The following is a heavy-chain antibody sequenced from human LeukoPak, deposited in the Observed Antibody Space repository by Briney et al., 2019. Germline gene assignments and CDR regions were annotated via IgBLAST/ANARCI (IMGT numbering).Heavy chain of an antibody. CDR3: TREYGGHPFDY. D-gene: IGHD4/OR15-4a*01. Sequence: GGSLRLSCTASGFTFGDYAMSWFRQAPGKGLEWVGFIRSKAYGGTTEYAASVKGRFTISRDDSKSIAYLQMNSLKTEDTAVYYCTREYGGHPFDYWGQGTLVTVSS. V-gene: IGHV3-49*03. CDR2: IRSKAYGGTT. CDR1: GFTFGDYA. J-gene: IGHJ4*02.